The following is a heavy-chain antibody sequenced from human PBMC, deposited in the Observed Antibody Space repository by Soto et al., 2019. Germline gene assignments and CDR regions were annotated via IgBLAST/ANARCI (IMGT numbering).Heavy chain of an antibody. Sequence: PSETLSLTCTVSGGSISSYYWSWIRQPPGKGLEWIGYIYYSGSTNYNPSLKSRVTISVDTSKNQFSLKLSSVTAADTAVYYCARVLRYFDWYYYGMDVWGQGTTVTVS. CDR1: GGSISSYY. V-gene: IGHV4-59*08. CDR2: IYYSGST. J-gene: IGHJ6*02. D-gene: IGHD3-9*01. CDR3: ARVLRYFDWYYYGMDV.